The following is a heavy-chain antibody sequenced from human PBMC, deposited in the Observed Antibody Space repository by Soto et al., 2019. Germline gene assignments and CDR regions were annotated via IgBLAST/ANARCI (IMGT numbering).Heavy chain of an antibody. J-gene: IGHJ6*02. CDR1: GITFSGYN. CDR2: ISSSGTYI. V-gene: IGHV3-21*06. CDR3: ARDRPSRDSFYYGLDV. Sequence: QLVESGGGLVKPGGSLRLSCAASGITFSGYNMNWDRQAPGKGLEWVSSISSSGTYIHHADSVKGRFTIYRDNAKNSLYLQMDSLRAEDTAVYYCARDRPSRDSFYYGLDVWGQGTTVTVS. D-gene: IGHD6-13*01.